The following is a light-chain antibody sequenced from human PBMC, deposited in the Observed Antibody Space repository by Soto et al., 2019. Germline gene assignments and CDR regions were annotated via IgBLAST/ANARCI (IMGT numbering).Light chain of an antibody. Sequence: QSVLTQPRSVSGSPGQSVTITCTGTSNDIGGYNYVSWYQHHPGRAPKLVIYDVVNRPPGASNRFSGSKSGNTASLTISGLQAEDESDYYCSSYTGGGVVFGGGTKVTVL. CDR3: SSYTGGGVV. V-gene: IGLV2-14*01. CDR1: SNDIGGYNY. CDR2: DVV. J-gene: IGLJ2*01.